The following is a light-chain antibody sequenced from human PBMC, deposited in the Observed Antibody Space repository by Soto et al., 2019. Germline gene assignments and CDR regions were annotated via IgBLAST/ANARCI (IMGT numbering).Light chain of an antibody. V-gene: IGKV1-13*02. J-gene: IGKJ4*01. CDR2: DAS. CDR1: QSISSY. Sequence: IQMTQSPSFLSASVGDRVTITCRASQSISSYLNWYQQKPGKAPKLLIYDASSLESGVPSRFSGSGSGTDFTLTISSLQPEDFATYYCQQFNVFGGGTKVDIK. CDR3: QQFNV.